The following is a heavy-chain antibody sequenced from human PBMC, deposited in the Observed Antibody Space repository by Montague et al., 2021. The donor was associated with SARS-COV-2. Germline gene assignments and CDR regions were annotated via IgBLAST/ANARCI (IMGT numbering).Heavy chain of an antibody. V-gene: IGHV4-34*01. CDR3: ARGVPVTRFYYYYGMDV. CDR1: GGSFSGYY. Sequence: SETLSLTCAVYGGSFSGYYWSWIRQPPGKGLEWIGEINHSGSTNYNPSLKSRVTISVDTSKNQFSLKLSSVTAADTALYYCARGVPVTRFYYYYGMDVWGQGTTVTVSS. D-gene: IGHD4-11*01. J-gene: IGHJ6*02. CDR2: INHSGST.